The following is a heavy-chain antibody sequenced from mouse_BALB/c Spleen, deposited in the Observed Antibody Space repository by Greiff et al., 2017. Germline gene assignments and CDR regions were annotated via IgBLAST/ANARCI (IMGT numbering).Heavy chain of an antibody. V-gene: IGHV1S81*02. Sequence: VQLQQPGAELVKPGASVKLSCKASGYTFTSYYMYWVKQRPGQGLEWIGGINPSNGGTNFNEKFKSKATLTADKSSSTAYMQLSSLTSEDSAVYYCARSYGNYAAYWGQGTLVTVSA. CDR2: INPSNGGT. CDR1: GYTFTSYY. CDR3: ARSYGNYAAY. D-gene: IGHD2-1*01. J-gene: IGHJ3*01.